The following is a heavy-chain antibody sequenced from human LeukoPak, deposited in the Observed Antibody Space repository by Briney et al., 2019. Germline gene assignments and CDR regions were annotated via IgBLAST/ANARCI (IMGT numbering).Heavy chain of an antibody. D-gene: IGHD2-15*01. J-gene: IGHJ4*02. CDR2: INHSGST. Sequence: PSETLSLTCAVYGGSFTNYYWSWIRQPPGKGLEWIGEINHSGSTNYNPSLKSRVTISVDPSKNQFSVKLNSVTAADTAMYYCVRGLHVVETLPYYFWSQGTQVTVSS. CDR3: VRGLHVVETLPYYF. CDR1: GGSFTNYY. V-gene: IGHV4-34*01.